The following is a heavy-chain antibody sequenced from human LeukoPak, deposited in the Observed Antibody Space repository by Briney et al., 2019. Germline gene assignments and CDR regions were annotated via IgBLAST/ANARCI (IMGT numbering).Heavy chain of an antibody. D-gene: IGHD3-16*01. CDR1: GFTVSSNY. Sequence: GGSLRLSCAASGFTVSSNYMSWVRQAPGKGLEWVSVIYSGGSTYYADSVKGRFTISRDNSKNTLYLQMNSLRAEDTAVYYCARDGGYELRRAFDIWGQGTMVIVSS. V-gene: IGHV3-66*01. CDR3: ARDGGYELRRAFDI. CDR2: IYSGGST. J-gene: IGHJ3*02.